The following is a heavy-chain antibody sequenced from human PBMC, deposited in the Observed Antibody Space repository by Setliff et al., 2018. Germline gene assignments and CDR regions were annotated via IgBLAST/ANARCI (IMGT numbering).Heavy chain of an antibody. CDR2: IYPGDSDA. J-gene: IGHJ3*02. Sequence: GASLKISCKGSGYSFTSYWIGWVRQMPGKGLEWMGIIYPGDSDARYSPSFQGQVTISADKAISTAYLQWSSLKASDTAMYCCARQGRPKYDILTGFAYGDAFDIWGQGTMVTVSS. V-gene: IGHV5-51*01. CDR3: ARQGRPKYDILTGFAYGDAFDI. D-gene: IGHD3-9*01. CDR1: GYSFTSYW.